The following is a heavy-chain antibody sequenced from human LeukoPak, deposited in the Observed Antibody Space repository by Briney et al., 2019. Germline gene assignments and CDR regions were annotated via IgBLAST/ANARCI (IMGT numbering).Heavy chain of an antibody. V-gene: IGHV4-59*02. CDR2: IYYTGTT. Sequence: PSETLSLTCTVSGGSVSDYYWSWIRQSPGKGLEWIGYIYYTGTTSYNPSLKSRVTISAETSKNQFSLNLISVTVADTAVYYCARWGRDYGDYWGQGTLVTVSS. J-gene: IGHJ4*02. CDR3: ARWGRDYGDY. D-gene: IGHD3-10*01. CDR1: GGSVSDYY.